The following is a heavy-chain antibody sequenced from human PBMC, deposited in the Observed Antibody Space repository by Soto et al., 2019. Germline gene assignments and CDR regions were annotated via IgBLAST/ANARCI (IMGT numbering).Heavy chain of an antibody. D-gene: IGHD2-2*01. CDR2: IIPILGIA. CDR3: ASVDCSSTSCYSLGGSDY. J-gene: IGHJ4*02. CDR1: GGTFSSYT. Sequence: SVKVSCKASGGTFSSYTISWVRQAPGQGLEWMGRIIPILGIANYAQKFQGRVTITADESTSTSYMELSSLRSEDTAVYYCASVDCSSTSCYSLGGSDYWGQGTLVTVSS. V-gene: IGHV1-69*02.